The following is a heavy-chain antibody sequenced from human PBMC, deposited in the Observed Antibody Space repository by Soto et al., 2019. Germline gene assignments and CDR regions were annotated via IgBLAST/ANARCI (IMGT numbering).Heavy chain of an antibody. CDR1: GGSISDYY. Sequence: SETLSLTCTVSGGSISDYYWTWIRQSPGKGLEWIGYIHYSGTTNYNPSLMSRVTMSEDTSRNHFSLELTSVTAADTAVYYCARCVSSKDFWDGYSYYFDYWGQGILVTVSS. V-gene: IGHV4-59*08. CDR2: IHYSGTT. D-gene: IGHD3-3*01. J-gene: IGHJ4*02. CDR3: ARCVSSKDFWDGYSYYFDY.